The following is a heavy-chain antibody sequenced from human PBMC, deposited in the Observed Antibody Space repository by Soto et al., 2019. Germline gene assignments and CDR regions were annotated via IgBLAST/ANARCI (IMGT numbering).Heavy chain of an antibody. CDR1: GFTFSSYG. Sequence: QVQLVESGGGVVQPGRSLRLSCAASGFTFSSYGMHWVRQAPGKGLEWVAVIWYDGSNKYYADSVKGRFTISRDNSMNTLYLQMNSLRSEDTAVYYCARDRNDYGSGSTFDYWGQGTLVTVSS. CDR2: IWYDGSNK. J-gene: IGHJ4*02. D-gene: IGHD3-10*01. CDR3: ARDRNDYGSGSTFDY. V-gene: IGHV3-33*01.